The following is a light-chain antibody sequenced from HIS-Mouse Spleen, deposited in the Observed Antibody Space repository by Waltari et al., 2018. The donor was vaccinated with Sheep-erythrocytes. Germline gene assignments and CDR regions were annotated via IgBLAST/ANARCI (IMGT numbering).Light chain of an antibody. CDR2: EDS. CDR3: YSTDSSGNGV. J-gene: IGLJ3*02. CDR1: ALPKKY. Sequence: SYELTQPPSVSVSPGQTARITCSGDALPKKYAYWYQQQSGQAPVLVIYEDSKRPSGNPGGFAGSSSGTMATLTISGAQVEDEADYYCYSTDSSGNGVFGGGTKLTVL. V-gene: IGLV3-10*01.